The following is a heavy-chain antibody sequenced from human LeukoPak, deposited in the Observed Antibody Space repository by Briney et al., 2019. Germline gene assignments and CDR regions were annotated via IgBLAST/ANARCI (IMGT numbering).Heavy chain of an antibody. CDR3: ARDLLIVATDPEDY. D-gene: IGHD5-12*01. V-gene: IGHV1-2*02. J-gene: IGHJ4*02. Sequence: ASVKVSCKASGYTFTGYYMHWERQAPGQGLEWMGWINPNSGGTNYAQKFQGRVTMTRDTSISTAYMELSRLRSDDTAVYYCARDLLIVATDPEDYWGQGTLVTVSS. CDR1: GYTFTGYY. CDR2: INPNSGGT.